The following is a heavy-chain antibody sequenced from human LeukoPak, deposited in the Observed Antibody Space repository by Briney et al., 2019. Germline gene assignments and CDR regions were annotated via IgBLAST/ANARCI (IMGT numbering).Heavy chain of an antibody. V-gene: IGHV3-7*01. CDR2: IKQDGSEK. CDR3: ARDKVVGATLLDY. D-gene: IGHD1-26*01. CDR1: GFTFSSYW. J-gene: IGHJ4*02. Sequence: GGSLRLSCAASGFTFSSYWMIWVRQAPGKGLEWVANIKQDGSEKYYVDSVKGRFTISRDNAKNSLYLQMNSLRAEDTAVYYCARDKVVGATLLDYWGQGALVTVSS.